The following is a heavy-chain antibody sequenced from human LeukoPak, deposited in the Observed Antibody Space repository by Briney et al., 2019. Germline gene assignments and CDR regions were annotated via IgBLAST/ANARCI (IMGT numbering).Heavy chain of an antibody. V-gene: IGHV3-7*05. Sequence: GGSLRLSCAASGFTFSSYWMSWVRQAPGKGLEWVANIKQDGSEKYYVDSVKGRFTISRDNAKNSLYLQMNSLRVEDTAVYYCARDCGSDCSQAFDIWGQGTMVTVSS. CDR3: ARDCGSDCSQAFDI. CDR1: GFTFSSYW. D-gene: IGHD2-21*02. CDR2: IKQDGSEK. J-gene: IGHJ3*02.